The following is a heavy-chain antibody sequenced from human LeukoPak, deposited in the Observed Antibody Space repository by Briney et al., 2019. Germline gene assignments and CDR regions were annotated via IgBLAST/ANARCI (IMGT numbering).Heavy chain of an antibody. CDR3: ARDLLYSNYARHDAFDI. Sequence: GGSLRLSCAASGFTFSSYWMSWVRQAPGKGLEWVANIKQDGSEKYYVDSVKGRFTISRDNAKNSLYLQMNSLRAEDTAVYYCARDLLYSNYARHDAFDIWGQGTMVTVSS. CDR1: GFTFSSYW. J-gene: IGHJ3*02. D-gene: IGHD4-11*01. CDR2: IKQDGSEK. V-gene: IGHV3-7*01.